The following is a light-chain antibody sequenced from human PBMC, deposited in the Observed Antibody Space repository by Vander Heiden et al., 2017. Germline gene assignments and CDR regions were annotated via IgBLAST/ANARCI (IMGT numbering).Light chain of an antibody. CDR1: QAINNY. J-gene: IGKJ2*01. CDR3: QQYNNLPYT. V-gene: IGKV1-33*01. Sequence: DIQMTQSPSSLSASVGDRGTITCRASQAINNYLNWYQRKPGEAPKLLIYDASYLETGVPSRFSGSGSGTDFTLTISTLQPEDFATYFCQQYNNLPYTFGQGTNLEIK. CDR2: DAS.